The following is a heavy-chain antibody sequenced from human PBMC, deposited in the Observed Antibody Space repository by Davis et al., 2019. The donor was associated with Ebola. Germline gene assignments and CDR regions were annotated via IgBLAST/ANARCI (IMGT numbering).Heavy chain of an antibody. D-gene: IGHD1/OR15-1a*01. J-gene: IGHJ6*02. CDR3: ARDGNKEYYGMDV. CDR2: INQDGNKK. Sequence: GESLKISCAASGFTFSSYWMIWVRQAPGKGLEWVANINQDGNKKYFVDSVMGRFTISRDNAMNSLYLQMNSLRAEDTAVYYCARDGNKEYYGMDVWGQGTTVTVSS. CDR1: GFTFSSYW. V-gene: IGHV3-7*03.